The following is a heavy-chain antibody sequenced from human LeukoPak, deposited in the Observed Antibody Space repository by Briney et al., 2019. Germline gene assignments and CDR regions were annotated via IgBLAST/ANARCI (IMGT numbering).Heavy chain of an antibody. V-gene: IGHV3-74*01. CDR3: AKDLGASETYYDILTDYNYFDY. D-gene: IGHD3-9*01. CDR2: INNDGSST. CDR1: GFTFRTYW. J-gene: IGHJ4*02. Sequence: GGSLRLSCAASGFTFRTYWMNWVRQAPGKGLVWVSRINNDGSSTSYADSVKGRFTISRDNSKNTLYLQMNSLRAEDTAIYYCAKDLGASETYYDILTDYNYFDYWGQGTLVTVSS.